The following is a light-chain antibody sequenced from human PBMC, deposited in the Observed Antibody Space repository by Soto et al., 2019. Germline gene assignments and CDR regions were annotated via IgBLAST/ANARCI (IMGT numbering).Light chain of an antibody. CDR1: SSGLGNYNF. V-gene: IGLV2-23*01. Sequence: QSVLAQAASVSASPGRSVTISCTGISSGLGNYNFVSWYQQRPGKAPKLILYEDTKEPSGVSTRFSGSKSGNTASLTISGLQPDDEADYFCCSYAGSSSVVFGGGTKLTVL. CDR2: EDT. CDR3: CSYAGSSSVV. J-gene: IGLJ2*01.